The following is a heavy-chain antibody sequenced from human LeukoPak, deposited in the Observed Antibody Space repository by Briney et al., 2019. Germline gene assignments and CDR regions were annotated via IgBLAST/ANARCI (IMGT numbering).Heavy chain of an antibody. V-gene: IGHV1-58*02. D-gene: IGHD2-2*03. Sequence: ASVKVSCKASGFTFTSSAMQWVRQARGQRLEWIGWIVVGSGNTKYAQKLQERVTITRDMSTSTAYMELRSLRSEDTAVYYCAAVDYFYGMDVWGQGTTVTVSS. CDR1: GFTFTSSA. J-gene: IGHJ6*02. CDR2: IVVGSGNT. CDR3: AAVDYFYGMDV.